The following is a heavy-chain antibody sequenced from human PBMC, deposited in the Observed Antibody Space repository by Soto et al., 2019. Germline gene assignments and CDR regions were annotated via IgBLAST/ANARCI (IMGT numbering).Heavy chain of an antibody. V-gene: IGHV4-61*01. CDR3: ARGGRVFGVVPDY. CDR2: IYSSGST. J-gene: IGHJ4*02. D-gene: IGHD3-3*01. CDR1: GGSVSGDSYY. Sequence: QLQLQESGPGLVKPSETLSLTCTVSGGSVSGDSYYWSWIRQPPGKGLEYIGYIYSSGSTYYNPSLKSRVPISVDTSKNQFALRLSSVTPADTAMYYCARGGRVFGVVPDYWGQGTLVTVSS.